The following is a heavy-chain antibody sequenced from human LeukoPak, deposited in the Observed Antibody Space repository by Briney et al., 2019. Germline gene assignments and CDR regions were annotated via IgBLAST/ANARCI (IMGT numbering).Heavy chain of an antibody. CDR3: SAILYH. Sequence: RGSLRLSCVASGFTSGHIFTDYWMTWVRQVPGKGLEWVANINQDGSQTYYLDSVKARFTISRDNAKESVSLQMNSLRAEDTAIYYCSAILYHWGQGTLVTVSS. CDR2: INQDGSQT. D-gene: IGHD2-2*01. CDR1: GFTSGHIFTDYW. J-gene: IGHJ4*02. V-gene: IGHV3-7*01.